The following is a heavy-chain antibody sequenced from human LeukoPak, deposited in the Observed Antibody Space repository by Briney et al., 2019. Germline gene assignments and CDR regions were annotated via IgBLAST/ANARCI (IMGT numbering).Heavy chain of an antibody. Sequence: SETLSLTCTVSGGSISSYYWSWIRQPPGKGLEWIGYIYYSGSTNYNPSLRSRVTISVDTSKNQFSLKLSSVTAADTAVYYCASGIAAPFNWFDPWGQGTLVTVSS. CDR3: ASGIAAPFNWFDP. D-gene: IGHD6-13*01. V-gene: IGHV4-59*01. CDR1: GGSISSYY. J-gene: IGHJ5*02. CDR2: IYYSGST.